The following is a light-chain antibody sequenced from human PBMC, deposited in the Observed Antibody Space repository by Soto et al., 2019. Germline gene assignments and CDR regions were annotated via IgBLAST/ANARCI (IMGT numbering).Light chain of an antibody. V-gene: IGKV1-9*01. J-gene: IGKJ4*01. Sequence: DIPLTQSPSFLSASVRDRVTITCRASQAIGTSLAWYQQRPGKAPKVLITAASTSQSEVPPRFSGSGSGTEFTLTISSLQPEDLATYYCQQLNTYPLTFGGGTKVEI. CDR1: QAIGTS. CDR2: AAS. CDR3: QQLNTYPLT.